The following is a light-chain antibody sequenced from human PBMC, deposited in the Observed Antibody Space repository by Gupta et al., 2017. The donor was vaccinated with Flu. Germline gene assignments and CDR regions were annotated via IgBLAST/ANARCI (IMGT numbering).Light chain of an antibody. J-gene: IGKJ1*01. Sequence: GTLSLSPGERATLSCRASQSVSSSYLAWYQQKPGQAPRLLIYGASSRATGIPDRFSGSGSGTDFTLTISRLEPEDFAVYYCQQDGSSPQTFGQGTKVEIK. V-gene: IGKV3-20*01. CDR1: QSVSSSY. CDR3: QQDGSSPQT. CDR2: GAS.